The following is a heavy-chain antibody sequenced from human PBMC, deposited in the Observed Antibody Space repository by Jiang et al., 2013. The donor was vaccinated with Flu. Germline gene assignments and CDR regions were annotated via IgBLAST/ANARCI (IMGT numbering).Heavy chain of an antibody. CDR2: CLIVGPP. CDR1: GSSISSGSF. D-gene: IGHD7-27*01. V-gene: IGHV4-38-2*02. J-gene: IGHJ3*01. Sequence: GSGLVKPSETLSLTCAVSGSSISSGSFWGWIRQPPGRGWSGLGVCLIVGPPTTTPSLKSRVTMSLDTSLNQFTLKLSAVTAADTAVYYCARDFVEHLWGSRAGAFDFWGQGDTGHRLF. CDR3: ARDFVEHLWGSRAGAFDF.